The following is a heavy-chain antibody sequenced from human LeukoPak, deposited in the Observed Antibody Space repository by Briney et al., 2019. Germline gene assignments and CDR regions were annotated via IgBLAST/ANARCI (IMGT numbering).Heavy chain of an antibody. CDR1: GGSILTTNW. CDR3: ARESGAFAPFGF. Sequence: SETLSLTCAVSGGSILTTNWWSWVRQPPGKGLEWIGEVHLSEASNYNPSLKSRVSMSIDKSRNQLSLELTSVTAADTAIYYCARESGAFAPFGFWGQGTLVTVSP. D-gene: IGHD1-26*01. CDR2: VHLSEAS. J-gene: IGHJ4*02. V-gene: IGHV4-4*02.